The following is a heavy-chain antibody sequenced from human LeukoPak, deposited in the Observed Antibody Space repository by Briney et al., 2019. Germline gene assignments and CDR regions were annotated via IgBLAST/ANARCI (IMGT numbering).Heavy chain of an antibody. Sequence: GGSLRLSCAASGFTFSSYEMNWVRQAPGKGLEWVSYISSSGSTVYYADSVKGRFTISRDNAKNSLYLQMNSLRAEDTAVYYCAREPPGGYDILTGYYRKGAFDIWGQGTMVTVSS. CDR2: ISSSGSTV. CDR3: AREPPGGYDILTGYYRKGAFDI. J-gene: IGHJ3*02. V-gene: IGHV3-48*03. CDR1: GFTFSSYE. D-gene: IGHD3-9*01.